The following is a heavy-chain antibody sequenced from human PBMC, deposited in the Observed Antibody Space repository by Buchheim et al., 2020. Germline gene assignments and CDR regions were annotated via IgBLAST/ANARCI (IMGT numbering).Heavy chain of an antibody. D-gene: IGHD3-10*01. CDR3: AKDYYFGSGSYYNVYCSFDY. V-gene: IGHV3-23*01. J-gene: IGHJ4*02. CDR2: ISGSGST. CDR1: GFTFGRYA. Sequence: EVQLLESGGGLVQPGGSLRLSCAASGFTFGRYAMNWVRQAPGKGLEWVSGISGSGSTYYADSVKGRFTISRDSSKNTLYLQMNSLRADDTAVYYCAKDYYFGSGSYYNVYCSFDYWGQGT.